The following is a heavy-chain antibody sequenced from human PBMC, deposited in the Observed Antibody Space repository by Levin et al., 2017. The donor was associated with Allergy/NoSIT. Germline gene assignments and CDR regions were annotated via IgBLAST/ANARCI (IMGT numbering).Heavy chain of an antibody. CDR3: ARDLEGFSGYKPYCYTDV. J-gene: IGHJ6*03. V-gene: IGHV4-61*02. CDR2: IYVTGST. Sequence: RSQTLSLTCSVSGDSISRGFYYWSWIRQPAGEGLEWIGRIYVTGSTTYSPSLKSRVTISLDRSKDQVSLKINSVTAADTAVYYCARDLEGFSGYKPYCYTDVWGKGTTVTVSS. CDR1: GDSISRGFYY. D-gene: IGHD5-12*01.